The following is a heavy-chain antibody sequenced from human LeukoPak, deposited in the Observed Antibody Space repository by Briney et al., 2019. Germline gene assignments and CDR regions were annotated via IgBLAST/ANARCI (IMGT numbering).Heavy chain of an antibody. CDR2: IYPGDSDT. CDR1: GYSFTSYW. CDR3: ARHPDYYDSSGYYPGWFDP. J-gene: IGHJ5*02. V-gene: IGHV5-51*01. D-gene: IGHD3-22*01. Sequence: GESLKISCKGSGYSFTSYWIGWVRQMPGKGLEWIGIIYPGDSDTRYSPSFQGQVTISADKSISTAYLQWSSLKASDTAMYYCARHPDYYDSSGYYPGWFDPWGQGTLVTVSS.